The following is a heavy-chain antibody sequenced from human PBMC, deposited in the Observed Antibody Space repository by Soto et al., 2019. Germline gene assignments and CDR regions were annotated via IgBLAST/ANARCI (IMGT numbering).Heavy chain of an antibody. V-gene: IGHV4-59*08. CDR2: IYYSGST. J-gene: IGHJ4*02. CDR3: ASMFHDYICGSYRSPREGGASGLIGY. D-gene: IGHD3-16*02. CDR1: GGSISMYY. Sequence: LSLTFTDPGGSISMYYWTWMRQPPGKRLEWIGYIYYSGSTNYNPSLKSRVTISVDTSKNQFSLKLSSVTAADTAVYSCASMFHDYICGSYRSPREGGASGLIGYWSQGTLVIVSS.